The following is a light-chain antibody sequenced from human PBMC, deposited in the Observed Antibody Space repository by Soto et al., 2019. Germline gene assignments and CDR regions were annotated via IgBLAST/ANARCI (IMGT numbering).Light chain of an antibody. J-gene: IGKJ5*01. V-gene: IGKV1-39*01. CDR2: IAS. Sequence: DIQMTQSPPSLSASVGDRVTITCRASQSISTYLNWYQQKPGKAPNLLINIASSFQIGVPSRFSGSGSGTDFTLTISRLQPEDFATYYCQQSYSNPITFGQGTRLEIK. CDR1: QSISTY. CDR3: QQSYSNPIT.